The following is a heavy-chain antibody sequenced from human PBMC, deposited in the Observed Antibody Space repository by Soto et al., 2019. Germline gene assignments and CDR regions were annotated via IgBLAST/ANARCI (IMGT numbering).Heavy chain of an antibody. V-gene: IGHV4-4*07. CDR3: ARGQRFSDWFDP. CDR2: IYSSGST. D-gene: IGHD3-3*01. J-gene: IGHJ5*02. Sequence: SETLSLTCTVSGDSLDTSYWNWIRQSAGGGLEWIGRIYSSGSTNYNPSLKSRVTISLDTSMNHFSLRLSSVTAADTAVYYCARGQRFSDWFDPWGQGTLVTVSS. CDR1: GDSLDTSY.